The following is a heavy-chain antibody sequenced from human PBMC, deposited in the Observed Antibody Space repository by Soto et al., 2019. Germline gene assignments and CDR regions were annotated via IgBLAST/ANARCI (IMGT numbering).Heavy chain of an antibody. Sequence: EVQLVESGGGLVQPGGSLRLSCAASGFTFSSYEMNWVRQAPGKGLEWVSYISSSGSPIYYADSVKGRFTISRDNGKNELYPEMNGQGSECTAVYYCARGQYSSGGGYFDYWGQETLVTVSS. CDR1: GFTFSSYE. V-gene: IGHV3-48*03. CDR2: ISSSGSPI. D-gene: IGHD6-19*01. J-gene: IGHJ4*02. CDR3: ARGQYSSGGGYFDY.